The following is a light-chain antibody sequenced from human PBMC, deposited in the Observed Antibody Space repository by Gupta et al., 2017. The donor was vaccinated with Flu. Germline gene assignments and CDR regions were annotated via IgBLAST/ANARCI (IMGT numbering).Light chain of an antibody. Sequence: DVVMTQTAVSVSVAPGQPASISCRSSQSILHSDGKTYLYWYLQRPGQSPQLLIDESSNRLSGVPDRISGSGSGTDFTLNFSRVEAEDVGTYYCRQSIQFPHTFGRGTKVEIK. CDR1: QSILHSDGKTY. V-gene: IGKV2D-29*02. CDR3: RQSIQFPHT. CDR2: ESS. J-gene: IGKJ4*01.